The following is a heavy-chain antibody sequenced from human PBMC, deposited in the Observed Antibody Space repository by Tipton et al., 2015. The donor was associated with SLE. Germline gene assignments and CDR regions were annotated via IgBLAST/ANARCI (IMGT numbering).Heavy chain of an antibody. D-gene: IGHD6-13*01. CDR3: ARGWVAAAGTVWFDP. J-gene: IGHJ5*02. Sequence: TLSLTCTVSGGSISSHYWSWIRQPPGKGLEWIGYIYYSGSTNYNPPLKSRVTISVDTSKNQFSLKLSSVTAADTAVYYCARGWVAAAGTVWFDPWGQGTLVTVSS. CDR1: GGSISSHY. CDR2: IYYSGST. V-gene: IGHV4-59*11.